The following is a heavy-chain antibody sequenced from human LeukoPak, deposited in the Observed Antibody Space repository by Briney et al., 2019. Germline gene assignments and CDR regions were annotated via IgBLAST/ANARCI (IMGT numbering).Heavy chain of an antibody. CDR1: GFTFSSYA. CDR2: ISYDGSNK. D-gene: IGHD6-19*01. J-gene: IGHJ1*01. V-gene: IGHV3-30*04. Sequence: PGRSLRLSCAASGFTFSSYAMHWVRQAPGKGLEWVAVISYDGSNKYYADSVKGRFTISRDNSKNTLYLQMNSLRAEDTAVYYCVAGGIAVADWASLSNFQHWGQGTLVTVSS. CDR3: VAGGIAVADWASLSNFQH.